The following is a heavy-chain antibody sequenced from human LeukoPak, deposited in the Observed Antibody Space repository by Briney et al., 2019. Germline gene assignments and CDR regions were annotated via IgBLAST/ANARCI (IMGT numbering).Heavy chain of an antibody. CDR2: ISHSGSDT. D-gene: IGHD2-21*02. CDR1: GFTFSNYE. CDR3: ARVGSTDGPHAFDI. V-gene: IGHV3-48*03. Sequence: PGGSLRLSCAASGFTFSNYEMNWVRQAPGKGLEWVSYISHSGSDTYYADSVKGRFTISRDNAKNSLYLQMNSLRAEDTSVYYCARVGSTDGPHAFDIWGQGTMVTVSS. J-gene: IGHJ3*02.